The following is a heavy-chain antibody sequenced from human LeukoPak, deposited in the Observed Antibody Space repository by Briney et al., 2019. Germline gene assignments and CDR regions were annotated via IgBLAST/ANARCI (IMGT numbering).Heavy chain of an antibody. D-gene: IGHD5-18*01. CDR2: IYYSGST. J-gene: IGHJ4*02. CDR1: GGSISSSSHY. Sequence: SETLSLTRTVSGGSISSSSHYWGWIRQPPGKGLEWIGSIYYSGSTYYNPSLKSRVTISVDTSKNQFSLKLSSVTAADTAVYYCASRGYSYGLDYWGQGTLVTVSS. CDR3: ASRGYSYGLDY. V-gene: IGHV4-39*01.